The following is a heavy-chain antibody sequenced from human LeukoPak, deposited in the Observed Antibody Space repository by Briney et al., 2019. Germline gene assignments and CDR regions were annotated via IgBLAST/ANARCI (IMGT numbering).Heavy chain of an antibody. Sequence: PSETLPLTCTVSGGSISSYYWSWIRQPPGKGLAWLGYIYNSRDTNYNPSLKSRVTFSVDTSRNQFSLRLSSVTAADTAVYYCARKGPIAATGPDYWGQGTLVTVSS. V-gene: IGHV4-59*01. CDR3: ARKGPIAATGPDY. CDR1: GGSISSYY. D-gene: IGHD6-13*01. J-gene: IGHJ4*02. CDR2: IYNSRDT.